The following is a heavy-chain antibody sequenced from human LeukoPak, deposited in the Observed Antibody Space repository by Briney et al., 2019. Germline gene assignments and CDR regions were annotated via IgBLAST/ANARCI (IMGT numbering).Heavy chain of an antibody. J-gene: IGHJ6*03. CDR3: ARDIGVVPAAEYGHYYYYMDV. Sequence: SETLSLTCTVSGGSISSSSYYWGWVRQPPGKGLEWIGSIYYSGSTSYNPSLKSRVTMSVDTSKNQFSLKLSSVTAADTAVYYCARDIGVVPAAEYGHYYYYMDVWGKGTTVTISS. CDR2: IYYSGST. D-gene: IGHD2-2*01. V-gene: IGHV4-39*07. CDR1: GGSISSSSYY.